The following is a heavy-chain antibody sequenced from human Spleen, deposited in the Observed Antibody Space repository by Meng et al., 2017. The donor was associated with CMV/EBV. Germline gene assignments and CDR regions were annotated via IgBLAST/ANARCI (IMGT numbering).Heavy chain of an antibody. CDR2: IKSASDGGTT. J-gene: IGHJ4*02. D-gene: IGHD2-2*01. CDR1: FNFSNVW. Sequence: FNFSNVWMNWVRQAPGKGLEWVGRIKSASDGGTTEYAAHVKDRFTISRDDSKNTVHVQMDSLKSEDTAVYFCSIAVVVPAARAPFDYWGLGTLVTVSS. V-gene: IGHV3-15*01. CDR3: SIAVVVPAARAPFDY.